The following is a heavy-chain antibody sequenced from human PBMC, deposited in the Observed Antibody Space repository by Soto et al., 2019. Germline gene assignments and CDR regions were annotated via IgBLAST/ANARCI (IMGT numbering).Heavy chain of an antibody. CDR2: IIPIFGTA. CDR1: GGTFSSYA. D-gene: IGHD1-26*01. Sequence: QVQLVQSGVEVKKPGSSVKVSCKASGGTFSSYAISWVRQAPGQGLEWMGGIIPIFGTANYAQKFQGRVTITADESTSTAYMEQSSLRSEDTAVYYCARAHQPWIVGAPPDYLGQGTLVTVSS. CDR3: ARAHQPWIVGAPPDY. J-gene: IGHJ4*02. V-gene: IGHV1-69*01.